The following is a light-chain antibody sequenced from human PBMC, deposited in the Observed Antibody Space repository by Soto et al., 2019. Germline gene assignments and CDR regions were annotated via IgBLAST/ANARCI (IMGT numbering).Light chain of an antibody. J-gene: IGKJ1*01. CDR3: QQYNNWPPGT. V-gene: IGKV3-15*01. CDR2: GVS. CDR1: QSVSND. Sequence: EIVMTQSPATLSVSPGERATLSCRASQSVSNDLAWYQQKPGQAPRLLIYGVSIRATDIPVRFSGSGSGTEFTLTIGSLQSEDFAVYYCQQYNNWPPGTFGQGTKVEVK.